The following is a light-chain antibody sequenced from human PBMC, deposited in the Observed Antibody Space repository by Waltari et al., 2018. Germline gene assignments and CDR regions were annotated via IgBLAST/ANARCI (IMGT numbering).Light chain of an antibody. Sequence: QSALTQPASVSGSPGQSLSISCTGTSIDIGPYDYVSWYQQQPGKAPKTMIYDVSHPPSGVSNRFSGSKSGNTASLIISGLQSEDEGDYYCSSYSGTNTRVIFGGGTKLTVL. V-gene: IGLV2-14*03. J-gene: IGLJ2*01. CDR1: SIDIGPYDY. CDR3: SSYSGTNTRVI. CDR2: DVS.